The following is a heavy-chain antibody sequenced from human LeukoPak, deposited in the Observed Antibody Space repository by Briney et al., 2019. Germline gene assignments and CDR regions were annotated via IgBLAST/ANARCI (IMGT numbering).Heavy chain of an antibody. CDR2: IYGGGTK. CDR3: ARTHTIFGILTYFDY. D-gene: IGHD3-3*01. V-gene: IGHV3-66*02. CDR1: GFIVSSNY. J-gene: IGHJ4*02. Sequence: GGSLRLSCAASGFIVSSNYLSWVRQAPGKGLEWVSVIYGGGTKYYSDSVKGRFTISRDNSKNTLYLQMNSLRAADTAVYYCARTHTIFGILTYFDYWGQGTLVTVS.